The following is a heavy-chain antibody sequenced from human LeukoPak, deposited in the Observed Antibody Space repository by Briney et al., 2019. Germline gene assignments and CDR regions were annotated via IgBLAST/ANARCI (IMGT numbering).Heavy chain of an antibody. V-gene: IGHV5-51*01. J-gene: IGHJ3*02. D-gene: IGHD3-10*01. CDR2: IFPGDSDT. CDR3: ARTETYYGSGSYFDAFDI. CDR1: GYSFPNYW. Sequence: GESLKISCKAFGYSFPNYWIAWVRQMPGKGLEWTGIIFPGDSDTRYSPSFQGQVTISADKSISTAYLQWSSLKASDTAMYYCARTETYYGSGSYFDAFDIWGQGTMVTVSS.